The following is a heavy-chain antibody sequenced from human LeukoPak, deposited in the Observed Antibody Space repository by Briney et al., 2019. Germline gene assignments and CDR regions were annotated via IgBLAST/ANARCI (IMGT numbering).Heavy chain of an antibody. CDR2: IRDNGRDT. Sequence: GGSLRLSCAASGFTLSNYWTMHWAPQDPGKGLAWVALIRDNGRDTNYADSVKGRFIASRDSARNTMYLQMNSLRAEDTALYYCAKDIPQGTIAAAGPFGSWGQGTLVTVSS. V-gene: IGHV3-74*01. CDR1: GFTLSNYW. CDR3: AKDIPQGTIAAAGPFGS. J-gene: IGHJ4*02. D-gene: IGHD6-13*01.